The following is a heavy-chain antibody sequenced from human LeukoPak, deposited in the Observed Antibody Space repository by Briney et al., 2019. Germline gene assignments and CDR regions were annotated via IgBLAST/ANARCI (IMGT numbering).Heavy chain of an antibody. CDR2: ISAYNGNT. J-gene: IGHJ6*03. V-gene: IGHV1-18*01. CDR3: ARGHEGYYYYYYMDV. Sequence: ASVKVSCKASGYTFTSYGISWVRQAPGQGLEWMGWISAYNGNTNYAQRLQGRVTMTTDTSTSTAYMELRSLRSDDTAVYYCARGHEGYYYYYYMDVWGKGTTVTVSS. CDR1: GYTFTSYG.